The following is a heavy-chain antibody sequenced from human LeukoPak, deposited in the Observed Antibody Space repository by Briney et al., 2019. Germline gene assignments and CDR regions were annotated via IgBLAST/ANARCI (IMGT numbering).Heavy chain of an antibody. V-gene: IGHV1-8*01. J-gene: IGHJ6*02. D-gene: IGHD3-10*01. CDR1: GYTFTKYD. CDR3: ARAGLLWFGELAIMDV. Sequence: ASVTVSFKASGYTFTKYDSNWVRQATGQGVEWVGGMNPNSGKTGYAQKFQGRVTITRNTAISTAYMELSRLRSGDKAVYCCARAGLLWFGELAIMDVWGQGTTVTVSS. CDR2: MNPNSGKT.